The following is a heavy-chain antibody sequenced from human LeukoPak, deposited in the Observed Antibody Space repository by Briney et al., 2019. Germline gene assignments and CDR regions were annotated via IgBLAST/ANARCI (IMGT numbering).Heavy chain of an antibody. D-gene: IGHD6-19*01. Sequence: GGSLRLSCAASKFTFSSYSMNWVRQAPGKGLEWVSSVSSSSYYIYYADSVKGRFSISRDNADNSLYLQMNSLRAEDTAVYYCAGGHSSGWLFDYWGQGTLVAVSS. CDR2: VSSSSYYI. CDR3: AGGHSSGWLFDY. V-gene: IGHV3-21*01. CDR1: KFTFSSYS. J-gene: IGHJ4*02.